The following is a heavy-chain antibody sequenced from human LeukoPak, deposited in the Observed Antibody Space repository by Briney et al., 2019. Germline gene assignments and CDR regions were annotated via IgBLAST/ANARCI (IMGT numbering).Heavy chain of an antibody. CDR1: GYTFTSYG. Sequence: GASVKVSCKASGYTFTSYGISWVRQAPGQGLEWMGWISAYNGNTNYAQKLQGRATMTTDTSTSTAYMELRSLRSDDTAVYYCARGDSGWYGDDAFDIWGQGTMVTVSS. V-gene: IGHV1-18*01. D-gene: IGHD6-19*01. CDR3: ARGDSGWYGDDAFDI. CDR2: ISAYNGNT. J-gene: IGHJ3*02.